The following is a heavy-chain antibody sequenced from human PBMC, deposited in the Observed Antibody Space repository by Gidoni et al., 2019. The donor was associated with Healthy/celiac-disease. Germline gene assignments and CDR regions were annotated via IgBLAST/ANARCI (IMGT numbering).Heavy chain of an antibody. CDR1: GFTFSTAW. V-gene: IGHV3-15*07. CDR2: IKSKTDGGTT. Sequence: EVQLVESGGGLVKPGGSLRLSCAASGFTFSTAWMNWVRQAPGKGLEWAGRIKSKTDGGTTDYAAPVKGRFTISRDDSKNTLYLQMNSLKTEDTAVYYCTTETNITVPYYFDYWGQGTLVTVSS. D-gene: IGHD2-2*01. CDR3: TTETNITVPYYFDY. J-gene: IGHJ4*02.